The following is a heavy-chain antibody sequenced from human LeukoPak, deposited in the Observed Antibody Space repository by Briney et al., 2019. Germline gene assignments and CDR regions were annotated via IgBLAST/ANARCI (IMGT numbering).Heavy chain of an antibody. CDR2: IYYSGST. Sequence: PSETLSLTCTVSGGSISSYYWSWIRQPPGKGLEWIGYIYYSGSTNYNPSLKSRVTISVDTSKNQFSLKLSSVTPEDTAVYYCARDRASGSGYYSPDAFDIWGQGTMVTVSS. CDR3: ARDRASGSGYYSPDAFDI. J-gene: IGHJ3*02. CDR1: GGSISSYY. V-gene: IGHV4-59*12. D-gene: IGHD3-22*01.